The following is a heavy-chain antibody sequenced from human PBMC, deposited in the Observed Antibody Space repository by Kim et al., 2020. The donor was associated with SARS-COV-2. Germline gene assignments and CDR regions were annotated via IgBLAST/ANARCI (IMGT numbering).Heavy chain of an antibody. Sequence: GGSLRLSCVASGFTFSSYAMSWVRQIPGKGLEWVSVIYSGGSNTYYADSVKGRFTISRDNSKNTLYLQMNSLRAEDTAVYYCAKALRAPGYYYGMDVWGQGTTVTVSS. V-gene: IGHV3-23*03. CDR1: GFTFSSYA. CDR2: IYSGGSNT. CDR3: AKALRAPGYYYGMDV. J-gene: IGHJ6*02. D-gene: IGHD3-16*01.